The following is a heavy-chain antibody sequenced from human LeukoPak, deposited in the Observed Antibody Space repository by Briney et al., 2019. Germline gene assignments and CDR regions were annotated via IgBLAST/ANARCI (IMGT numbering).Heavy chain of an antibody. V-gene: IGHV1-2*02. D-gene: IGHD3-22*01. CDR2: INPNNGGT. J-gene: IGHJ3*02. CDR3: ATGLAYDSSGSDAFDI. CDR1: GFMFTGYY. Sequence: ASVKVSCKASGFMFTGYYIYWVRQAPGQGLEWMGWINPNNGGTNYAQKFQGRVTLTRDTSISTSYMELSRLTSDDTAVYYCATGLAYDSSGSDAFDIWGQGTMVTVSS.